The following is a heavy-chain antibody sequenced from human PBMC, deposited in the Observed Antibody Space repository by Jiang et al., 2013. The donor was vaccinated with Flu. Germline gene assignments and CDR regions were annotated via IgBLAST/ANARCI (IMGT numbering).Heavy chain of an antibody. J-gene: IGHJ4*02. V-gene: IGHV4-59*12. CDR1: GGFINDYF. D-gene: IGHD5-12*01. Sequence: GPGLVKPSETLSLTCNVSGGFINDYFWSWIRRPPGKGLEWIGYVSYSGSTNYNPSLESRVTISVDTSKNQFYLKLNSVTAADTAVYFCARDRGSGYDPGHFDYWGQGTLVTVSS. CDR3: ARDRGSGYDPGHFDY. CDR2: VSYSGST.